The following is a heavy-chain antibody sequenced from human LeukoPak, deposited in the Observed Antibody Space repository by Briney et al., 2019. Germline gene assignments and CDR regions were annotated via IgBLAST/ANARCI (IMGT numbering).Heavy chain of an antibody. CDR1: GDSITGYY. CDR2: IYYSGST. D-gene: IGHD3-16*01. CDR3: ARVPRGRWFDP. Sequence: PSETLSLTCSVSGDSITGYYWGWIRQPPGKGLEWIGNIYYSGSTYYNPSLKSRVTISVDTSKNQFSLKLSSVTAADTAVYYCARVPRGRWFDPWGQGTLVTVSS. V-gene: IGHV4-39*07. J-gene: IGHJ5*02.